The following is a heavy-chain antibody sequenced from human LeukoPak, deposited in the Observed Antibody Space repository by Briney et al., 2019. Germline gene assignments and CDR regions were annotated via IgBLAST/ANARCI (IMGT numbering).Heavy chain of an antibody. J-gene: IGHJ6*02. CDR2: ISGSGGST. V-gene: IGHV3-23*01. CDR3: AKAKDYYDSSGGSEYGMDV. Sequence: GGSLRLSCAASGFTFSSYAMSWVRQAPGKGLEWVSAISGSGGSTYYADSVKGRFTISRDNSKNTLYLQMNSLRAEDTAVYYCAKAKDYYDSSGGSEYGMDVWGQGTTVTVSS. CDR1: GFTFSSYA. D-gene: IGHD3-22*01.